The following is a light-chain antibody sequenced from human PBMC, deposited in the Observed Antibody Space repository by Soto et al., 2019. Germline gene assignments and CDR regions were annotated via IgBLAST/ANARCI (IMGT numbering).Light chain of an antibody. Sequence: DIQMTQSPSSLSAAVGDIVTITCRASQGISTYLNWYQQKPGKAPKLLIYAASILQSGVPSRFSGSGSGTDFTLTISSLQPEDFGTYYCQQSYTSPVTFGGGTKVDIK. V-gene: IGKV1-39*01. J-gene: IGKJ4*01. CDR1: QGISTY. CDR2: AAS. CDR3: QQSYTSPVT.